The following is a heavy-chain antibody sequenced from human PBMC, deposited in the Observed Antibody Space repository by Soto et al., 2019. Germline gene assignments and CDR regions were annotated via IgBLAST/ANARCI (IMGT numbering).Heavy chain of an antibody. D-gene: IGHD3-22*01. CDR3: ARISGYYDSSGYYPYYFDY. CDR1: GFSLSTSGMR. J-gene: IGHJ4*02. Sequence: SGPTLVNPTQTLTLTCTFSGFSLSTSGMRVSWIRQPPGKALEWLARIDWEDDKFYSTSLKTRLTISKDTSKNQVVLTMTNMDPVDTATYYCARISGYYDSSGYYPYYFDYWGQGTLVTVS. V-gene: IGHV2-70*04. CDR2: IDWEDDK.